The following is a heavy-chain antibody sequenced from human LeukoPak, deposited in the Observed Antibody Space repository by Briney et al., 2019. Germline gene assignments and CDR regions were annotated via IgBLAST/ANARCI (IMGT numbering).Heavy chain of an antibody. J-gene: IGHJ4*02. CDR3: ATDSLVANF. Sequence: GGSLRLSCAASGLTFSNAWMSWVRQAPGKGLEWVGRIKSKSNDETTDYGTPVKGRFTLSRDDSKNMVYLQMNSLKTEDTAVYYCATDSLVANFWGQGTLVTVSS. CDR2: IKSKSNDETT. D-gene: IGHD5-12*01. CDR1: GLTFSNAW. V-gene: IGHV3-15*01.